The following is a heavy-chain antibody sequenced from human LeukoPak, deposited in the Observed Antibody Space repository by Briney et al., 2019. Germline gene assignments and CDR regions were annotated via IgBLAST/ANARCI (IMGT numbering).Heavy chain of an antibody. Sequence: ASVKVSCKASGYTFTSYGISWVRQAPGQGLEWMGWISAYNSNTNYAQKLQGRVTMTTDTSTSTAYMELRSLRSDDTAVYYCARDHSYGDYVRYFDYWGQGTLVTVSS. V-gene: IGHV1-18*01. J-gene: IGHJ4*02. CDR1: GYTFTSYG. CDR3: ARDHSYGDYVRYFDY. CDR2: ISAYNSNT. D-gene: IGHD4-17*01.